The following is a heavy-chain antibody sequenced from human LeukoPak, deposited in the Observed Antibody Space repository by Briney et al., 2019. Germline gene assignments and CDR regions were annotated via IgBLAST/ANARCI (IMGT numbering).Heavy chain of an antibody. CDR3: ARGCVFDY. CDR1: GGSFSGYY. V-gene: IGHV4-34*01. CDR2: INHSGST. J-gene: IGHJ4*02. Sequence: SETLSLTCAVYGGSFSGYYWSWIRQPPGKGLEWSGEINHSGSTNYNPSLKSRITISVDTSRNQFSLKLSSVTAADTAVYYCARGCVFDYWGQGTLVTVSS.